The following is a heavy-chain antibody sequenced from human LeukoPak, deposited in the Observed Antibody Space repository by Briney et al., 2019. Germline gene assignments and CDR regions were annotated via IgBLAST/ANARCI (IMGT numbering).Heavy chain of an antibody. J-gene: IGHJ4*02. CDR1: GGSFSGYY. D-gene: IGHD6-13*01. CDR2: INHSGST. Sequence: SETLSLTCAVYGGSFSGYYWSWIRQPPGKGLEWIGEINHSGSTNYNPSLKSRVTISVDTSKNQFSLKLSSVTAADTAVYYCARDRSSSWDYDYWGQGTLVTVSS. CDR3: ARDRSSSWDYDY. V-gene: IGHV4-34*01.